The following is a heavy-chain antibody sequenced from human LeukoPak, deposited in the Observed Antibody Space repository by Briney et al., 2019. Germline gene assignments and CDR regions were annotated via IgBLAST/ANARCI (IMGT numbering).Heavy chain of an antibody. J-gene: IGHJ5*02. CDR2: IYDGGNT. CDR1: GGSISGGDFF. D-gene: IGHD3-10*01. Sequence: PSQTLSLTCTVSGGSISGGDFFWSWIRQPPGKGLEWVGYIYDGGNTYYNPSLKSRVIMSVDMSKNHFCLRLVSVTAAGPAVYHCARWLNYGSGSPMDRFDPWGQGTLVTVSS. V-gene: IGHV4-30-4*01. CDR3: ARWLNYGSGSPMDRFDP.